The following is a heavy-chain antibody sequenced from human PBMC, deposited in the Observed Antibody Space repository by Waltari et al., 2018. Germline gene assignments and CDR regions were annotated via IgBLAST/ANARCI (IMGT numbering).Heavy chain of an antibody. V-gene: IGHV3-23*04. D-gene: IGHD3-10*01. CDR2: IGYGGIPT. CDR3: AKHYFASGSRNFGN. J-gene: IGHJ4*02. CDR1: GFTFSAFD. Sequence: EVQLVESGGGLVQPGGSLRLSCAASGFTFSAFDMRWIRQPPGKGLEWVSVIGYGGIPTYYADSVRGRFTISRDNSKNTLYLQMDSLRDEDTAVYYCAKHYFASGSRNFGNWGQGTLVTVSS.